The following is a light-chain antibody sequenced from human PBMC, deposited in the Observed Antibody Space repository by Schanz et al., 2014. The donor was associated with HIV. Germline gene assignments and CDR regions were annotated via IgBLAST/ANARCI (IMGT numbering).Light chain of an antibody. CDR1: SSDIGGSDY. J-gene: IGLJ3*02. V-gene: IGLV2-8*01. Sequence: QSALTQPASVSGSPGQSITISCSGTSSDIGGSDYVSWYQQHPGRAPKLLIYEVTKWPSGVPDRFSGSKSGNTASLTVSGLQAEDEADYYCSSYAGSNTWVFGGGTKLTVL. CDR2: EVT. CDR3: SSYAGSNTWV.